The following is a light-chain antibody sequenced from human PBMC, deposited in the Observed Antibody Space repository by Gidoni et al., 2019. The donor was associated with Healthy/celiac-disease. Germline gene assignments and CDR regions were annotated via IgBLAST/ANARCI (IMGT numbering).Light chain of an antibody. CDR1: SSDVGSDHL. CDR2: EVS. Sequence: QSALTPPASVSGSPGQSITISCTGTSSDVGSDHLVSWYQQHPGKAPKLMIYEVSKRPSGVANRFSGSKAGNTASLTISGLQAEDEADYYCCSDAGSSTLVFGGGTKLTVL. J-gene: IGLJ2*01. V-gene: IGLV2-23*02. CDR3: CSDAGSSTLV.